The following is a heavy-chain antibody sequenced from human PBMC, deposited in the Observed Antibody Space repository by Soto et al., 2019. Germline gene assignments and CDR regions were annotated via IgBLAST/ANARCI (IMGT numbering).Heavy chain of an antibody. Sequence: PGGSLRLSCAASGFTFSSYGMHWVRQAPGKGLEWVAVISYDGSNKYYADSVKGRFTISRDNSKNTLYLQMNSLRAEDTAVYYCAKDTRNYDFWSGCLDYWGQGTLVTISS. CDR1: GFTFSSYG. J-gene: IGHJ4*02. D-gene: IGHD3-3*01. CDR2: ISYDGSNK. CDR3: AKDTRNYDFWSGCLDY. V-gene: IGHV3-30*18.